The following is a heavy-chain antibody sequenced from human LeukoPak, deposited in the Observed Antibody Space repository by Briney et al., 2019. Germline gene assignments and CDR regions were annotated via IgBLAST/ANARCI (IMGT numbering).Heavy chain of an antibody. CDR1: GFTFSSYS. V-gene: IGHV3-21*01. Sequence: GGSLRLSCAASGFTFSSYSMNWVRQAPGKGLEWVSSISSSSSYINYADSVKGRFTISRDNAKNSLYLQMNSLRAEDTAVYYCARDGDLDFWSGYYPHWFDPWGQGTLVTVSS. D-gene: IGHD3-3*01. J-gene: IGHJ5*02. CDR2: ISSSSSYI. CDR3: ARDGDLDFWSGYYPHWFDP.